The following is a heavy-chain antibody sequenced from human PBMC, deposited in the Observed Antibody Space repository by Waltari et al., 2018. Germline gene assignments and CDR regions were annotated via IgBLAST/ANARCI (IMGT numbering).Heavy chain of an antibody. Sequence: QVQLQESGPGLVKPSETLSLTCSVSGGSMSSFYWSWIRQAPGKGLEWIGYIFHSGGTWYNPSLKSRVTISVDTSKNEFSLKLTSVTAADTAVYHCARAGGDWFDSWGQGTLVTVSS. D-gene: IGHD2-21*01. CDR2: IFHSGGT. CDR1: GGSMSSFY. V-gene: IGHV4-59*01. CDR3: ARAGGDWFDS. J-gene: IGHJ5*01.